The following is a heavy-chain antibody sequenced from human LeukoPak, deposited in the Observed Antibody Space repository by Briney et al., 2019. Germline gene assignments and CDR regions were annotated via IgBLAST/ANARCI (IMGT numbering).Heavy chain of an antibody. CDR3: ARLTAYSTIYLDS. CDR2: IYHSGST. CDR1: GYSISSGYY. D-gene: IGHD6-13*01. V-gene: IGHV4-38-2*02. J-gene: IGHJ4*02. Sequence: SETLSLTCTVSGYSISSGYYWGWIRQPPGKGLEWIGSIYHSGSTYYNPSLKSRVTISVDTSKNQFSLKLSSVTAADTAVYYCARLTAYSTIYLDSWGQGTLVTVSS.